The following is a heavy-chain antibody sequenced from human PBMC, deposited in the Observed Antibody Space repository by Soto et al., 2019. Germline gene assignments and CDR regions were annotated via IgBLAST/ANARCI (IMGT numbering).Heavy chain of an antibody. Sequence: SETLSLTCTVSGGSVSSGDYFWSWLRQSPGKRLEWIAYIYYSGSTNYNPSLKSRATISVDTSKSQVSLTLTSMTAADAALYYCARSPNYYYYGFDVWGQGAAVTVSS. CDR3: ARSPNYYYYGFDV. CDR1: GGSVSSGDYF. CDR2: IYYSGST. D-gene: IGHD3-10*01. J-gene: IGHJ6*02. V-gene: IGHV4-61*08.